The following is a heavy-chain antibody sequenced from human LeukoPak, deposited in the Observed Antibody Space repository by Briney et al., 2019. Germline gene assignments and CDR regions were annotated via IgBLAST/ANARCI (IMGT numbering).Heavy chain of an antibody. CDR1: GGSISSNDHY. J-gene: IGHJ4*02. D-gene: IGHD5-18*01. Sequence: SETLSLTCSVSGGSISSNDHYWGWIRQPPGKELEWIGSISYSEGTYYNPSLKSRVTISLNTSKNQFSLKLSSVTAADTAVYYCARFRYTYGSHVFDYWGQGTLVTVSS. CDR3: ARFRYTYGSHVFDY. CDR2: ISYSEGT. V-gene: IGHV4-39*07.